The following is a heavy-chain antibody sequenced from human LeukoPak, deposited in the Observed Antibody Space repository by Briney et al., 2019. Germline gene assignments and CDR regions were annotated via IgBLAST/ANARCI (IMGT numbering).Heavy chain of an antibody. J-gene: IGHJ4*02. CDR2: ISSSGSTI. CDR1: GFKFSDYY. CDR3: ARAISLDGDSYYFDY. V-gene: IGHV3-11*01. Sequence: SGGSLRLSCAASGFKFSDYYMRWIRQAPGKGLEWVSYISSSGSTICYADSVKGRFTISRDNAKNSLYLQMNSLRAEDTAVYYCARAISLDGDSYYFDYWGQGTLVTVSS. D-gene: IGHD4-17*01.